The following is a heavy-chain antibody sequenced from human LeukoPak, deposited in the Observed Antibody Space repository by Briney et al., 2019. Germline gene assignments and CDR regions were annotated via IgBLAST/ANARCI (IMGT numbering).Heavy chain of an antibody. Sequence: GGAVRLSCAASGFSLSNYWMNWVRHSPGKGLEWVAYIEQNGIQRSYVDSVNGRFSISRDSAKNLLFLQMNSLRAEDTAIYYCARRPPPHSGISWLDYWGQGTLVTVSS. CDR2: IEQNGIQR. CDR1: GFSLSNYW. J-gene: IGHJ4*02. V-gene: IGHV3-7*01. D-gene: IGHD6-13*01. CDR3: ARRPPPHSGISWLDY.